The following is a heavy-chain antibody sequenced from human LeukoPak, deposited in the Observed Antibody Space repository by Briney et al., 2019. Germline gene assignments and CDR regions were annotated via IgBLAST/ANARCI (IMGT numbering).Heavy chain of an antibody. CDR2: ISSSSNYI. CDR3: ARDYVIDY. D-gene: IGHD3-10*02. CDR1: GFTFSSYS. Sequence: GGSLRLSCAASGFTFSSYSMNWVRQAPGKGLEWVSSISSSSNYIFYADSVKGRFTISRDNAKNSLYLQMNSLRAEDTAVYYCARDYVIDYWGQGTLVTVSS. V-gene: IGHV3-21*01. J-gene: IGHJ4*02.